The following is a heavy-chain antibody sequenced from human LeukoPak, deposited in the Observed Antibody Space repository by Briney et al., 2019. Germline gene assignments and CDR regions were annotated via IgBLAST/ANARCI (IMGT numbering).Heavy chain of an antibody. J-gene: IGHJ4*02. D-gene: IGHD3-22*01. V-gene: IGHV3-15*01. Sequence: PGGSLRLSCAASGFTFSNAWMSWVRQAPGKGLEWVGRIKSKTDGGTTDYAAPVKGRFTISRDDSKNTLYLQMNSLKTEDTAEYYCTTARPYYYDSSGYYYFFDYWGQGTLVTVSS. CDR2: IKSKTDGGTT. CDR3: TTARPYYYDSSGYYYFFDY. CDR1: GFTFSNAW.